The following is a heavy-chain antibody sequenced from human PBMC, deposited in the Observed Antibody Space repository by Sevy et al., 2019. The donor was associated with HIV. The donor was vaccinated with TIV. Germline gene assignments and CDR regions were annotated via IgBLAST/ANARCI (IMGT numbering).Heavy chain of an antibody. CDR1: GFTFSSYA. CDR2: ISYDGSNK. CDR3: ARVPSNSHNYGVFDY. V-gene: IGHV3-30*04. D-gene: IGHD4-17*01. J-gene: IGHJ4*02. Sequence: GGSLRLSCAASGFTFSSYAMHWVCQAPGKGLEWVAVISYDGSNKYYADSVKGRFTISRDNSKNTLYLQMNSLRAEDTAVYYCARVPSNSHNYGVFDYWGQGTLVTVSS.